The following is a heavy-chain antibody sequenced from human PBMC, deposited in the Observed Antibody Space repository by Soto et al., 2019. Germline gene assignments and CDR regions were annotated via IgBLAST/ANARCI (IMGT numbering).Heavy chain of an antibody. V-gene: IGHV4-34*01. D-gene: IGHD3-9*01. Sequence: QVQLQQWGAGPLRPLETLSLTCGVSGGSFSGYYWAWIRQSPGKGLEWIGEINDRGSINYNPSLKSRVSMSADTSKNHYSLNLRSVTAADTAVYYCARESHDILTGPPWVWYFDLWGRGTLVTVSS. CDR2: INDRGSI. CDR1: GGSFSGYY. CDR3: ARESHDILTGPPWVWYFDL. J-gene: IGHJ2*01.